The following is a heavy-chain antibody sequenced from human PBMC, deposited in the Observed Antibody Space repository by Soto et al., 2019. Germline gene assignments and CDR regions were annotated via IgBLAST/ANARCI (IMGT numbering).Heavy chain of an antibody. V-gene: IGHV1-18*01. CDR3: ARALANYYGMDV. Sequence: ASVQVSCKASGYTFTSYGISWVRQAPGQGLEWMGWISAYNGNTNYAQKLQGRVTMTTDTSTSTAYMELRSLISDDTAVYYCARALANYYGMDVWGQGTTVTVSS. D-gene: IGHD5-12*01. J-gene: IGHJ6*02. CDR1: GYTFTSYG. CDR2: ISAYNGNT.